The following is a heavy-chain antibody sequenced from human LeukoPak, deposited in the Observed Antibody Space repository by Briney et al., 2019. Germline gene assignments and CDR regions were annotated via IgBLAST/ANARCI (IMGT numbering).Heavy chain of an antibody. J-gene: IGHJ6*03. CDR2: IYPGDSAT. CDR1: GYTFTSYW. D-gene: IGHD3-3*01. V-gene: IGHV5-51*01. Sequence: GESLKISCKGSGYTFTSYWIGWVRQMPGKGLEWMGIIYPGDSATKYSPSFQGQVTISADKSISTAYLQWSSLKASDTAMYYCARHPIYDFSMEDYYYMDVWGKGTTVTVSS. CDR3: ARHPIYDFSMEDYYYMDV.